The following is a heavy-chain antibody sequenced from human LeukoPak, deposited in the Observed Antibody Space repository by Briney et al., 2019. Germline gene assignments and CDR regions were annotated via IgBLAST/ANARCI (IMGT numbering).Heavy chain of an antibody. Sequence: ASVKVSCKASGGTFSSYTISWVRQAPGQGLEWMGRIIPIFGIANYAQKFHGRDTITACKSTSTAYMELSSLRSEDTAVYYCASGGVRVVPALDYWGQGTLVTVSS. D-gene: IGHD2-2*01. CDR1: GGTFSSYT. V-gene: IGHV1-69*02. CDR2: IIPIFGIA. CDR3: ASGGVRVVPALDY. J-gene: IGHJ4*02.